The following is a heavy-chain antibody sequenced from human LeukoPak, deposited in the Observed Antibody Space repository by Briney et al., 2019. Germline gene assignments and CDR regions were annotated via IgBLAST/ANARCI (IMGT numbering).Heavy chain of an antibody. Sequence: ASVKVSCKASGYTFTSFGFIWVRQAPGQGLEWMGWINPNSGGTNYAQKFQGWVTMTRDTSISTAYMELSRLRSDDTAVYYCARERRYYDSSGYYSDAFDIWGQGTMVTVSS. CDR3: ARERRYYDSSGYYSDAFDI. D-gene: IGHD3-22*01. V-gene: IGHV1-2*04. J-gene: IGHJ3*02. CDR2: INPNSGGT. CDR1: GYTFTSFG.